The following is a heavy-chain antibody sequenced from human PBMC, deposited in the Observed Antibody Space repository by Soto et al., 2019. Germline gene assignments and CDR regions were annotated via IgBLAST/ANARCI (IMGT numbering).Heavy chain of an antibody. CDR2: IIPLFGTT. D-gene: IGHD1-26*01. Sequence: QVQLVQSGAELKKPGSSVKVSCKASGGTFNSSGISWVRQAPGQGIEWMGGIIPLFGTTNYAQMFKGRVTVTADESTSTVYMELSSLRFEATAMYYCARARGSSWYNWFDSWGQGTLVTVSS. CDR1: GGTFNSSG. CDR3: ARARGSSWYNWFDS. J-gene: IGHJ5*01. V-gene: IGHV1-69*01.